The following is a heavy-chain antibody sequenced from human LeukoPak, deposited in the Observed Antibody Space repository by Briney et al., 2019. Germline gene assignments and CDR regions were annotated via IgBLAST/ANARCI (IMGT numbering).Heavy chain of an antibody. J-gene: IGHJ4*02. Sequence: GGSLRLSCAASGFTFSSYSMNWVRQAPGKGLEWVSSISSSSSYIYYADSVKGRFTISRDNAKNSLYLQMNSLRAEDTAVYYCARFAEDYTVVPAADFDYWGQGTLVTVSS. CDR3: ARFAEDYTVVPAADFDY. V-gene: IGHV3-21*01. CDR1: GFTFSSYS. D-gene: IGHD2-2*01. CDR2: ISSSSSYI.